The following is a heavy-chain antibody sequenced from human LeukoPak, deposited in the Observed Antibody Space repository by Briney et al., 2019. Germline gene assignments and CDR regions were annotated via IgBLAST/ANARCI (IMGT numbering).Heavy chain of an antibody. J-gene: IGHJ3*02. Sequence: PGGSLRLSCAASGFTFSSYGMHWVRQAPGKGLEWVAVIWYDGSNKYYADSVRGRFTISRDNSKNTLYLQMNSLRAEDTAVYYCAKRGVYAFDIWGQGTMVTVSS. CDR1: GFTFSSYG. D-gene: IGHD5/OR15-5a*01. CDR3: AKRGVYAFDI. CDR2: IWYDGSNK. V-gene: IGHV3-33*06.